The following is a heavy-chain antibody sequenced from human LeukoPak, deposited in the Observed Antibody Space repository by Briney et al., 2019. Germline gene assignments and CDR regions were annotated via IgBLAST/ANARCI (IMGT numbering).Heavy chain of an antibody. CDR1: GDSIKRNF. CDR2: ISHSGST. J-gene: IGHJ4*02. V-gene: IGHV4-59*08. CDR3: ARQDTSDGYYYFEY. Sequence: SETLSLTCTVSGDSIKRNFWSWIRQPPGKGLEWIGYISHSGSTNYNPSLGGRVTMSLDTSKNHFSLKVTSVTAADTAVYYCARQDTSDGYYYFEYWGQGTLVSVSS. D-gene: IGHD3-22*01.